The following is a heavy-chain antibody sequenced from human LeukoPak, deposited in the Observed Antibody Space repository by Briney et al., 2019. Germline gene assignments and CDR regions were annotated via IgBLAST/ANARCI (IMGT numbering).Heavy chain of an antibody. CDR2: ISGSGGST. CDR1: GFTFSSYA. CDR3: AKIVRYYYDSSGYRGYSDY. Sequence: GASLRLSCAASGFTFSSYAMSWVRQAPGKGLEWVSAISGSGGSTYYADSVGGRFTISRDNSKNTLYLQMNSLRAEDTAVYYCAKIVRYYYDSSGYRGYSDYWGQGTLVTVSS. D-gene: IGHD3-22*01. J-gene: IGHJ4*02. V-gene: IGHV3-23*01.